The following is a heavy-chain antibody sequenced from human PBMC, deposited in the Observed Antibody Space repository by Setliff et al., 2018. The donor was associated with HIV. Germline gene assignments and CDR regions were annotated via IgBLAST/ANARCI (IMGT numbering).Heavy chain of an antibody. CDR3: ARAGGGATDQAFDI. Sequence: GASVKVSCKASGYTFTYCSLHWLQQAPGQGLEWLGIIDPNGGATNNAQKLQGRLTVTTDTSTGTLYMELSNLRSDDSAVYYCARAGGGATDQAFDIWGQGTMVT. V-gene: IGHV1-46*01. J-gene: IGHJ3*02. CDR2: IDPNGGAT. D-gene: IGHD2-2*01. CDR1: GYTFTYCS.